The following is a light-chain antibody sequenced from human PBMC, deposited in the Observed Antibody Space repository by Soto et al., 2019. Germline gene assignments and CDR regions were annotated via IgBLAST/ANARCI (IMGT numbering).Light chain of an antibody. CDR2: KAS. Sequence: IQLTQSPSSLSASVGDRVTITCQASQDVSNYLNWYQQKLGKAPKLLIYKASTLKSGVPSRFSGSGSGTEFTLTISSLQPDDFTTYYCQPYNSYSEGFGQGTEV. CDR3: QPYNSYSEG. J-gene: IGKJ1*01. V-gene: IGKV1-5*03. CDR1: QDVSNY.